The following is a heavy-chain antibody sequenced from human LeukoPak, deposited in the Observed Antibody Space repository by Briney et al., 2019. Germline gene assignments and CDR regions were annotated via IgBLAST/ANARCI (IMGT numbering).Heavy chain of an antibody. CDR2: ISAYNGNT. CDR3: AREGYCSGGTCYSTMNWFDP. D-gene: IGHD2-15*01. Sequence: ASVKVSCKASGYRFTSYGITWVRQAPGHGLEWMGWISAYNGNTNYAQKLQGRVTLTTDTSTSTAYMELRSLRSDDTAVYYCAREGYCSGGTCYSTMNWFDPWGQGTLVTVSS. V-gene: IGHV1-18*01. CDR1: GYRFTSYG. J-gene: IGHJ5*02.